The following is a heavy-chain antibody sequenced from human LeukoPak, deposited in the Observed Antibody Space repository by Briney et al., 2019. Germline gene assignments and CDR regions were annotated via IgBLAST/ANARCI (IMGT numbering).Heavy chain of an antibody. J-gene: IGHJ4*02. CDR1: GFTFSSYG. CDR3: AGSYDTSGYFDY. V-gene: IGHV3-30*02. Sequence: PGGSLRLSCAASGFTFSSYGMHWVRQAPGKGLEGVAFIWYDGSNKYYADSVKGGVTISRENSNNPLYLQMNSLRAEDTAVYYCAGSYDTSGYFDYWGQGPLVPASP. CDR2: IWYDGSNK. D-gene: IGHD3-22*01.